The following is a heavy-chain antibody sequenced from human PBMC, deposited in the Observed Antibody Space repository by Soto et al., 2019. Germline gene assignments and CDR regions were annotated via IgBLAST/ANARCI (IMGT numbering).Heavy chain of an antibody. Sequence: GGSLRLSCAASGFMFSSYWMSWVRQVPGKGLEWVANIKPDARETYYLQSLEGRFTISRDNARNSVYLQMNSLRPEDTAVYYCASGDFRVYVIHGFGYWGQGALVTVSS. CDR1: GFMFSSYW. CDR3: ASGDFRVYVIHGFGY. J-gene: IGHJ4*02. V-gene: IGHV3-7*03. CDR2: IKPDARET. D-gene: IGHD5-12*01.